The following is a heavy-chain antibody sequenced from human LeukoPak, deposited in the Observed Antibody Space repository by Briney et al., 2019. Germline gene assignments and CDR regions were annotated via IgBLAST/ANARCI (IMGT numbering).Heavy chain of an antibody. CDR2: IYYSGST. D-gene: IGHD2-15*01. Sequence: SETLSLTCTVSGGSTSSDYWSWIRQPPGKGLEWIGYIYYSGSTHYNPSLRSRVTISVDTSKNQFSLKLSSVTARGTDVYYCASVLGHCCGGGCSEYFQHWGQGTLVTVSS. J-gene: IGHJ1*01. CDR3: ASVLGHCCGGGCSEYFQH. CDR1: GGSTSSDY. V-gene: IGHV4-59*01.